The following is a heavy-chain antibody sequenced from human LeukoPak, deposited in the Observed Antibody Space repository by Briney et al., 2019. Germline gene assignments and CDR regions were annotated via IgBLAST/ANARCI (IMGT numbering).Heavy chain of an antibody. CDR1: GYTFTGNY. V-gene: IGHV1-2*02. D-gene: IGHD1-1*01. CDR3: ARVFGNWNAFDY. Sequence: ASVKVSCKASGYTFTGNYMHWVRQAPGQGLEWMGWINPNSGGTNYAQKFQGRVTMTRDTSVSTAYVELTRLTSDDTAVYFCARVFGNWNAFDYWGQGTLVTVSS. CDR2: INPNSGGT. J-gene: IGHJ4*02.